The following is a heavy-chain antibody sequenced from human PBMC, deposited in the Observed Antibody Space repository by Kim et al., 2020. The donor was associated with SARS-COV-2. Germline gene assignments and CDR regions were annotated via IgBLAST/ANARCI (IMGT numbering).Heavy chain of an antibody. Sequence: GGSLRLSCAASGFTFSNAWMSWVRQASGKGLEWVGRIKTTTEGGTTDYAAPAKGRFTISRDESKNTLYLQINSLKTEDTAVYYCATVVDRYYGMGVWGQGTTVTVSS. V-gene: IGHV3-15*01. CDR3: ATVVDRYYGMGV. J-gene: IGHJ6*02. CDR1: GFTFSNAW. D-gene: IGHD2-15*01. CDR2: IKTTTEGGTT.